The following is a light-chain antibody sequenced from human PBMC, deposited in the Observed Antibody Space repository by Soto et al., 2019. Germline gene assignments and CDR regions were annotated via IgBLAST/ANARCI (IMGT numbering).Light chain of an antibody. V-gene: IGLV1-44*01. CDR3: AAWDDGLSGHVV. Sequence: QSVLTQPPSASGTPGQRVTISCSGSNSNIGSNTVNWYQQLPGTAPKLLIYSNNQRSSGVPDRFSGSKSGTSASLAISGLQSDDEADYYCAAWDDGLSGHVVFGGGTKLTVL. CDR1: NSNIGSNT. J-gene: IGLJ2*01. CDR2: SNN.